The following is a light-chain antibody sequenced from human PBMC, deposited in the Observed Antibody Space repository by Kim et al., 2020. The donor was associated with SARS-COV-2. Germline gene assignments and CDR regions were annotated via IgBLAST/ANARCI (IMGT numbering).Light chain of an antibody. J-gene: IGLJ2*01. CDR3: SSRDSSGNHRI. CDR2: GKD. CDR1: SLRSYY. Sequence: SSELTQDPAASVALGQTVRITCQGDSLRSYYASWYQQKPGQAPVLVIYGKDNRPSGIPDRFSGSSSGHTASLTITGAQAEDEADFYCSSRDSSGNHRIFG. V-gene: IGLV3-19*01.